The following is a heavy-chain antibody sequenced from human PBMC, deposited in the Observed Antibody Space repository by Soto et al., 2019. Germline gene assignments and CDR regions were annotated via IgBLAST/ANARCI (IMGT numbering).Heavy chain of an antibody. V-gene: IGHV1-69*01. CDR2: IIPIFGTA. D-gene: IGHD6-13*01. CDR1: GGTFSSYA. CDR3: ARDATQYSSSWYDQGYFDY. J-gene: IGHJ4*02. Sequence: QVQLVQSGAEVKKPGSSVKVSCKASGGTFSSYAISWVRQAPGQGLEWMGGIIPIFGTANYAQKFQGRVTITADESTSTAYMELSSLRSEDTAVYYCARDATQYSSSWYDQGYFDYWGQGTLVTVSS.